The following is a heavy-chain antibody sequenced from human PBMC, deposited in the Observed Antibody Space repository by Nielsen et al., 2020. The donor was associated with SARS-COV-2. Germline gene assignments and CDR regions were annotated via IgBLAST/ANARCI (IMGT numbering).Heavy chain of an antibody. Sequence: GESLKISCAASGFTFSSYEMNWVRQAPGKGLEWLSYISSRGTTRYYADSVKGRFTISRDNLKDSLFLQMDSLRAEDTGVYYCAREGLQSPRGVPQDDFWGQGTLVTVSS. CDR3: AREGLQSPRGVPQDDF. D-gene: IGHD3-10*01. CDR2: ISSRGTTR. V-gene: IGHV3-48*03. CDR1: GFTFSSYE. J-gene: IGHJ4*02.